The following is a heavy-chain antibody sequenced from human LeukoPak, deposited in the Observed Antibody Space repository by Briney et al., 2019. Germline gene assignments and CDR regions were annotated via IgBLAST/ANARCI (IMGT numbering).Heavy chain of an antibody. CDR2: ISYDGSTK. J-gene: IGHJ4*02. CDR1: AFSVSSCA. Sequence: PGRSLRLSCAASAFSVSSCAMHWVRQAPGKGLEWGVVISYDGSTKYYADSVKGRFSISRENSKNTRYLQMSSLRAEETAVYYCARDPTPGDGYKWGIVEYCGQGNLVTVS. CDR3: ARDPTPGDGYKWGIVEY. V-gene: IGHV3-30*15. D-gene: IGHD5-24*01.